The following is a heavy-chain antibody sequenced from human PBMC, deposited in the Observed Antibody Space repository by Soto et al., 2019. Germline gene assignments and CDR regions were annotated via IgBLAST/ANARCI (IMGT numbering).Heavy chain of an antibody. CDR3: ARGRYCLTGRCFPNWFDS. CDR1: GDSISNLDYF. D-gene: IGHD7-27*01. J-gene: IGHJ5*01. Sequence: PSETLSLTCSVSGDSISNLDYFWAWIRQPPGQALEYIGYIYKSATTYYNPSFESRVAISVDTSKSQFSLNVTSVTAADTAVYFCARGRYCLTGRCFPNWFDSWGQGALVTVS. V-gene: IGHV4-30-4*01. CDR2: IYKSATT.